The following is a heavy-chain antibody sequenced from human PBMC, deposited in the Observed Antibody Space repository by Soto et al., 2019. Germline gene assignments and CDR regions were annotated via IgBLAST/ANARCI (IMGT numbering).Heavy chain of an antibody. Sequence: QVQLVQSGPEVKKPGASVNVSCKASAYSYTSYGISWVRQAPGQGLEWMGWISAYNGQTNYAQKFRGRVTFTTDDSTSTAFMQLRSLRSDDTAMYYCARDTRKELWAEGLNAMDVWGQGTTVTV. CDR2: ISAYNGQT. J-gene: IGHJ6*02. V-gene: IGHV1-18*01. CDR3: ARDTRKELWAEGLNAMDV. D-gene: IGHD3-16*01. CDR1: AYSYTSYG.